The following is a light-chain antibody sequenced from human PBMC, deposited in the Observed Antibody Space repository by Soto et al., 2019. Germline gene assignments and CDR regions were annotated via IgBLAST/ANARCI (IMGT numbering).Light chain of an antibody. CDR2: LEGSGSY. Sequence: QSVPTQSSSASASLGSSVKLTCTLSSGHNSYIIAWHQQQPGKAPRYLMKLEGSGSYNKGSGVPDRFSGSSSGADRYLTISNLQFEDEADYYCETWDSNTHTVFGGGTQLTVL. CDR3: ETWDSNTHTV. J-gene: IGLJ3*02. CDR1: SGHNSYI. V-gene: IGLV4-60*02.